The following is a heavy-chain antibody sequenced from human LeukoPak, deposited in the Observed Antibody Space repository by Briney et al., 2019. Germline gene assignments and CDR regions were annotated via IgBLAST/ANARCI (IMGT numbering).Heavy chain of an antibody. V-gene: IGHV4-4*07. CDR2: IYTSGST. D-gene: IGHD3-10*01. Sequence: SETLSLTCTVSGGSISSYYWSWIRQPAGKGLEWIGRIYTSGSTNYNPSLKSRVTMSVDTSKNQFSLKMSSVTAADTAVYYCASTSKYIGSGRDDSFDIWGQGTMVTVSS. CDR1: GGSISSYY. CDR3: ASTSKYIGSGRDDSFDI. J-gene: IGHJ3*02.